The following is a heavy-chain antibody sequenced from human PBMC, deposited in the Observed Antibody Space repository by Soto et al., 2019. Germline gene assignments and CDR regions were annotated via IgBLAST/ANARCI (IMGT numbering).Heavy chain of an antibody. CDR3: AVGPSAAAWYSHGMDV. J-gene: IGHJ6*02. CDR1: GDTFSRNS. V-gene: IGHV1-69*12. D-gene: IGHD2-2*01. CDR2: IFPVFGTA. Sequence: QVQLVQSGAEVKKPGSLVKVSCKASGDTFSRNSISWVRQAPGQGLEWMGGIFPVFGTATYAQKFQGRVFIIADESTTTAYMELTSLTYEDTAGYYCAVGPSAAAWYSHGMDVWGQGTTVTVSS.